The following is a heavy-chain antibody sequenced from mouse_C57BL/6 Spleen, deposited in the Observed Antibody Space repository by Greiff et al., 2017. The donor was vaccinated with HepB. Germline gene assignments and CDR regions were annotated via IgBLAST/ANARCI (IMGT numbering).Heavy chain of an antibody. V-gene: IGHV1-82*01. Sequence: VQLQQSGPELVKPGASVKISCKASGYAFSSSWMNWVKQRPGKGLEWIGRIYPGDGDTNYNGKFKGKATLTADKSSSTAYMQLSSLTSEDSAVYFCANHYDGFPLDYWGQGTTLTVSS. CDR2: IYPGDGDT. D-gene: IGHD2-3*01. CDR3: ANHYDGFPLDY. J-gene: IGHJ2*01. CDR1: GYAFSSSW.